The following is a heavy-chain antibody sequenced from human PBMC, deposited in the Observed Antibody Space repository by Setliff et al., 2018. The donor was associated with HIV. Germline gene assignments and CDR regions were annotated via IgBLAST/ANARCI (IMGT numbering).Heavy chain of an antibody. Sequence: ASVKVSCKASGYSLSTYAISWVRQAPGQGLEWMGWINPNGGATHYAQMFRDSVIMTRDTSISTVYIRLISLKSDDTAVYYCARISPTLDYWGQGTLVTVPS. J-gene: IGHJ4*02. V-gene: IGHV1-2*02. CDR1: GYSLSTYA. CDR3: ARISPTLDY. CDR2: INPNGGAT.